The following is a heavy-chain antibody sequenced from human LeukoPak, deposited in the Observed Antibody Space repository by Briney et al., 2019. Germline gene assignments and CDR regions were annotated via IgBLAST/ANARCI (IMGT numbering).Heavy chain of an antibody. V-gene: IGHV4-59*01. CDR2: IYRSGTT. Sequence: SETLSLTCTVSGGSISRYYWNWIRQSPGKGLEWIGYIYRSGTTNYNPSLKGRLTISVDTSKNQFSLKLSSVTAADTAVYYCAREDPQTTVPEGMDVWGQGTTVTVSS. CDR3: AREDPQTTVPEGMDV. CDR1: GGSISRYY. D-gene: IGHD4-17*01. J-gene: IGHJ6*02.